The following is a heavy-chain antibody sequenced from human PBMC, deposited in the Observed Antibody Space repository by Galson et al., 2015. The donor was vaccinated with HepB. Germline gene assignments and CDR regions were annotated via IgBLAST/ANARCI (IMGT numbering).Heavy chain of an antibody. CDR3: ARGAMWDLQGNYFDH. CDR2: INPSGGTT. D-gene: IGHD1-26*01. J-gene: IGHJ4*02. V-gene: IGHV1-46*01. Sequence: SVKVSCKASGGSFSSYAISWVRQAPGQGPEWMGIINPSGGTTSYAQKFQGRVTMTRDTSTSTVYMELSSLRSEDTAVYNCARGAMWDLQGNYFDHWGQGTLVTVSS. CDR1: GGSFSSYA.